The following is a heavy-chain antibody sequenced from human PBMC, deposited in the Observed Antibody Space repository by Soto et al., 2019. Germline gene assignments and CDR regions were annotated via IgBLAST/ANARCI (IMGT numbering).Heavy chain of an antibody. D-gene: IGHD2-8*02. V-gene: IGHV4-34*01. CDR2: INHSGST. CDR3: ARDKITGLFDY. J-gene: IGHJ4*02. Sequence: QVQLQQWGAGLLKPSETLSLTCAVYGGSFSGYYWTWIRQPPGTGLEWIGEINHSGSTNYNPTLKSRVTIQVDTSKTQFSLTLTSVTAADTAVYYCARDKITGLFDYWGQGNLVTVSS. CDR1: GGSFSGYY.